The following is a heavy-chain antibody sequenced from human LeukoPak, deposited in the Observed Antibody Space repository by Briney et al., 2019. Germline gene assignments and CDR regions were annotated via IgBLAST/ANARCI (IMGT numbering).Heavy chain of an antibody. J-gene: IGHJ6*04. CDR2: ISSSGSTI. V-gene: IGHV3-48*04. CDR3: ARDVVRGSGGDV. Sequence: GGSLRLSCAASGFTFSSYGMSWVRQAPGKGLEWVSYISSSGSTIYYADSVKGRFTISRDNAKNSLYLQMNSLRAEDTAVYYCARDVVRGSGGDVWGKGTTVTISS. D-gene: IGHD3-10*01. CDR1: GFTFSSYG.